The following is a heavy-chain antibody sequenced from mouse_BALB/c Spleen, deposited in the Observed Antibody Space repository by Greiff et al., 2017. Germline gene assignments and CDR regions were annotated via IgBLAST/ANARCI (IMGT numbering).Heavy chain of an antibody. CDR1: GYTFTDYN. Sequence: VHVKQSGPELVKPGASVKIPCKASGYTFTDYNMDWVKQSHGKSLEWIGDINPNNGGTIYNQKFKGKATLTVDKSSSTAYMELRSLTSEDTAVYYCARRYDGNYEDWYFDVWGAGTTVTVSS. J-gene: IGHJ1*01. CDR3: ARRYDGNYEDWYFDV. D-gene: IGHD2-3*01. CDR2: INPNNGGT. V-gene: IGHV1-18*01.